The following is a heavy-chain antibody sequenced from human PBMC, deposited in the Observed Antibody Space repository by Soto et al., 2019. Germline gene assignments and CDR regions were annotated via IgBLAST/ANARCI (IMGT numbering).Heavy chain of an antibody. CDR3: ARERIVVVPASDDYYYGMDV. CDR1: GYTFTSYG. V-gene: IGHV1-18*01. D-gene: IGHD2-2*01. Sequence: ASVKVSCKXSGYTFTSYGISWVRQAPGQGLEWMGWISAYNGNTNYAQKLQGRVAMTTDTSTSTAYMELRSLRSDDTAVYYCARERIVVVPASDDYYYGMDVWGQGTTVTVSS. CDR2: ISAYNGNT. J-gene: IGHJ6*02.